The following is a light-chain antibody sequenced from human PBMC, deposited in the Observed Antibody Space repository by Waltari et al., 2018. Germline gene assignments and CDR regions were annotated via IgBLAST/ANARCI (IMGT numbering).Light chain of an antibody. V-gene: IGLV2-8*01. CDR3: SSYAGGNNLL. J-gene: IGLJ2*01. CDR1: SSDVGAYRF. Sequence: QSALTQPPSASGSPGQSVTISCTGTSSDVGAYRFVSWYQQPPGKAPKLIIFEVNERPSGVPDRFSGSKSGNTASLTVSGLQTEDEADYYCSSYAGGNNLLFGGGTKLTVL. CDR2: EVN.